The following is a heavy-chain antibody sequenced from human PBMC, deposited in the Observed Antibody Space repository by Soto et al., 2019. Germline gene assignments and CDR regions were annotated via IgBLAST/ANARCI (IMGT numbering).Heavy chain of an antibody. Sequence: QVQLVQSGAEVKKPGSSVKVSCKPSGGSFSNYTFNWVRQAPGQGLEWMARIIPFLDITNYAQKFQGRVTITADKSTNTAYMELSRLRSEDTAIYYCARVAECDDYGDYGLGAFDIWGQGTMVTVSS. CDR3: ARVAECDDYGDYGLGAFDI. J-gene: IGHJ3*02. V-gene: IGHV1-69*02. CDR1: GGSFSNYT. CDR2: IIPFLDIT. D-gene: IGHD4-17*01.